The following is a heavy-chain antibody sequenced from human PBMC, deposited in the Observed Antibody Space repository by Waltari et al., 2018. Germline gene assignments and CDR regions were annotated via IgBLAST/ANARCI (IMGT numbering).Heavy chain of an antibody. J-gene: IGHJ6*02. Sequence: VHLVQSGAEVKKPGSSVMVSCQVSGDTITNYAIHWVRQAPGQGLEWVGRIIPIFATVNFAQKFQDRVTITAATSTSTAYMEVSSLRSDDTAMYYCAVTLSAAPFYGLDVWGQGTTVTVFS. CDR3: AVTLSAAPFYGLDV. V-gene: IGHV1-69*08. D-gene: IGHD6-13*01. CDR2: IIPIFATV. CDR1: GDTITNYA.